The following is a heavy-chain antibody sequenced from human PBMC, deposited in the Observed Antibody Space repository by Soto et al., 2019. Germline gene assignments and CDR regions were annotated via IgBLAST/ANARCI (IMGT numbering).Heavy chain of an antibody. Sequence: EVQLLESGGGLVQPGGSLRLSCAASGFIFSNYGMNWVRLAPGEGLEWVSTITTTGGSTFYADSVRGRFTISRDNSKNTLDLKMNSLGVDDTAIYYCVRSWDYWGRG. CDR3: VRSWDY. CDR1: GFIFSNYG. V-gene: IGHV3-23*01. CDR2: ITTTGGST. J-gene: IGHJ4*02.